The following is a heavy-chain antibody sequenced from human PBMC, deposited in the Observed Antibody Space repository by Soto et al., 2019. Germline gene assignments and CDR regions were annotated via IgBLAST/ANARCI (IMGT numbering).Heavy chain of an antibody. J-gene: IGHJ4*02. D-gene: IGHD3-10*01. V-gene: IGHV1-8*01. CDR1: GNTLPSYD. CDR2: MNPNSGNT. CDR3: ARERVRRGFVD. Sequence: QVQLVQSGAEVKNPGASVKVSGKASGNTLPSYDLNWLRQPIGQGLEWRGWMNPNSGNTGYAQKFQDRVTMTRNTSISTAYMELSSLRSEDTAVYYCARERVRRGFVDWGQGTLVTVSS.